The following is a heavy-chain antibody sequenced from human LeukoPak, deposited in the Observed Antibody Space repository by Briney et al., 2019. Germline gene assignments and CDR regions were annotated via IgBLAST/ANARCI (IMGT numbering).Heavy chain of an antibody. CDR2: IRYDGSNK. J-gene: IGHJ2*01. Sequence: GGSLRLSCAASGFTFSSYGMHWVRQAPGKGLEWVAFIRYDGSNKYYADSVKGRFTISRDNSKNTLYLQMNSLRAEDTAVYYCARGASGSWYPTGLDWRPKVKWYLDLWGRGTLVTVSS. CDR1: GFTFSSYG. CDR3: ARGASGSWYPTGLDWRPKVKWYLDL. V-gene: IGHV3-30*02. D-gene: IGHD6-13*01.